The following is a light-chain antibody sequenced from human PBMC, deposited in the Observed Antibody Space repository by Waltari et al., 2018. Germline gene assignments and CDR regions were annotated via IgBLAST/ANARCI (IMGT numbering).Light chain of an antibody. CDR1: FRDVGAYVY. CDR3: SSYTTRGTWV. Sequence: QSALTQPASVSGSPGQSITFPCTGAFRDVGAYVYSSWYQQPPRQAPKLLIYDVSHRPSGVSDRLSGSKSGNTASLTISGLQPEDEADYYCSSYTTRGTWVFGGGTKLTVL. V-gene: IGLV2-14*03. CDR2: DVS. J-gene: IGLJ3*02.